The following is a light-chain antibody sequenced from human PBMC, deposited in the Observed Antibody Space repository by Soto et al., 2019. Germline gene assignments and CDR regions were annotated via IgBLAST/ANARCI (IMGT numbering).Light chain of an antibody. CDR1: QTITNDY. V-gene: IGKV3-20*01. CDR3: QLYGGTRRAT. J-gene: IGKJ5*01. CDR2: GAS. Sequence: EIVLTQSPGTLSLSPGEGASLSCRASQTITNDYLAWYQQRPGQAPRLLIYGASSRATGIPDRFSGSGSGTDFFPTTSRLEAPEDVVDYCQLYGGTRRATFGQGTLLEI.